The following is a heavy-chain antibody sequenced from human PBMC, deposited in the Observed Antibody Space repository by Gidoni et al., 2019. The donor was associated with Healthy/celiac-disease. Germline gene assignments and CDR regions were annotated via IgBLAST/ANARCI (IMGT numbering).Heavy chain of an antibody. CDR1: GFTFDDYA. D-gene: IGHD2-2*03. Sequence: EVQLVESGGGLVQPGRSLRLSCAASGFTFDDYAMHWVRQAPGKGLEWVSGISWNSGSIGYADSVKGRVTISRDNAKNSLYLQMNSLRAEDTALYYCAKGSNTPGYCSSASCPFVAGVYYYYGMDVWGQGTTVTVSS. J-gene: IGHJ6*02. V-gene: IGHV3-9*01. CDR2: ISWNSGSI. CDR3: AKGSNTPGYCSSASCPFVAGVYYYYGMDV.